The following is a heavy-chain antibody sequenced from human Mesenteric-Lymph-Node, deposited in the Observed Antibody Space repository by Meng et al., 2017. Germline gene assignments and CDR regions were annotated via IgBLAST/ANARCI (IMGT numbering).Heavy chain of an antibody. Sequence: LQWSGPGLVKPSQTMALTCTVSGGSISSGDYYWSWIRQPPGKGLEWIGYIYYSGSNYYNPSLKSRVSISVDTSKIQFSLNLNSMTAADTAVYYCASFDHIPRRNYFDYWGQGTLVTVSS. CDR1: GGSISSGDYY. CDR3: ASFDHIPRRNYFDY. CDR2: IYYSGSN. D-gene: IGHD2-21*01. J-gene: IGHJ4*02. V-gene: IGHV4-30-4*01.